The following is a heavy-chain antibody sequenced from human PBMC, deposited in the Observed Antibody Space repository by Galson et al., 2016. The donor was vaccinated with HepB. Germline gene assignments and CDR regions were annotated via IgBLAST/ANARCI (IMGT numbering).Heavy chain of an antibody. V-gene: IGHV5-51*01. CDR2: IYLSDSDT. CDR1: GDSYPSYW. D-gene: IGHD3-16*01. J-gene: IGHJ3*02. CDR3: ARCQGRGDAFEI. Sequence: QSGAEVKKPGESLRISCQGSGDSYPSYWIAWVRQMPGKGLELLGIIYLSDSDTRYSPSSQGQVTTSADKSISTAYLQWSSLKAADTAMYYCARCQGRGDAFEIWGQGTMVTVSS.